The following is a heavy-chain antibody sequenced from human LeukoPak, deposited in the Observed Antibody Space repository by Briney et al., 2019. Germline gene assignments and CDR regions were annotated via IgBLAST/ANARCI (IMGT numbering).Heavy chain of an antibody. J-gene: IGHJ3*02. Sequence: PGGSLRLSCAASGFTFSSYAMSWVRQAPGKGLEWVSAISGSGGSTYYADSVKGRFTISRDNSKNTLYLQMNSLRAEDTAVYYCEKDRAYSSGRRDAFDIWGQGTMVTVSS. CDR3: EKDRAYSSGRRDAFDI. CDR2: ISGSGGST. CDR1: GFTFSSYA. D-gene: IGHD6-19*01. V-gene: IGHV3-23*01.